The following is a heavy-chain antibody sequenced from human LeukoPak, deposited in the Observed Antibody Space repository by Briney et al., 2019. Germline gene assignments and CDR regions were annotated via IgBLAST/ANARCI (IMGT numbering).Heavy chain of an antibody. CDR3: ARLGGSGSYYSSYYYYMDV. Sequence: RASVKVSCKASGYTFTSYGISWVRQAPGQGLEWMGWIGAYNGNTNYAQKLQGRVTMTTDTSTSTAHMELTSLRSDDTAVYYCARLGGSGSYYSSYYYYMDVWGKGTTVTVSS. D-gene: IGHD3-10*01. V-gene: IGHV1-18*01. CDR1: GYTFTSYG. CDR2: IGAYNGNT. J-gene: IGHJ6*03.